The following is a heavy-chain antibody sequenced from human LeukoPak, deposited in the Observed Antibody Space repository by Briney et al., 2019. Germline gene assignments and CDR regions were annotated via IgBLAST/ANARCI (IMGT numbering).Heavy chain of an antibody. V-gene: IGHV1-8*01. CDR2: MNPNSGNT. J-gene: IGHJ6*02. Sequence: ASVKVSCKASGYTFTSYDINWVRQATGQGLEWMGWMNPNSGNTGYAQKFQGRVTMTRNTSISTAYMELSSLRSEDTAVYYCARPRDYYGSSGYYYGMDVWGQGTTVTVSS. CDR1: GYTFTSYD. D-gene: IGHD3-22*01. CDR3: ARPRDYYGSSGYYYGMDV.